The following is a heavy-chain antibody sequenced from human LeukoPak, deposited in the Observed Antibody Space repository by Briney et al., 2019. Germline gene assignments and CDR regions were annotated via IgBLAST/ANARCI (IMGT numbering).Heavy chain of an antibody. CDR2: IIPILGIA. CDR3: AREGDSSGYYYDY. J-gene: IGHJ4*02. D-gene: IGHD3-22*01. V-gene: IGHV1-69*04. Sequence: SVKVSCKASGGTFSSYTISWVRQAPGQGLEWMGRIIPILGIANYAQKFQGRVTITADKSTSTAYMEPSSLRSEDTAVYYCAREGDSSGYYYDYWGQGTLVTVSS. CDR1: GGTFSSYT.